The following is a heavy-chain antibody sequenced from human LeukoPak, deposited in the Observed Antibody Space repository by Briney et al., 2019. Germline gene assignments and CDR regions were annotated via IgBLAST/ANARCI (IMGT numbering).Heavy chain of an antibody. D-gene: IGHD4-17*01. J-gene: IGHJ4*02. CDR1: GYSFTSYW. CDR2: FYPGDSDT. CDR3: AKRKNGDYENPWDY. Sequence: GESLKISCKGSGYSFTSYWIGWVRQMPGKGLEWMGIFYPGDSDTRYSPSFQGQVTISVDKSINTAYLEWSSLKASDAAMYYCAKRKNGDYENPWDYWGQGTLVTVSS. V-gene: IGHV5-51*01.